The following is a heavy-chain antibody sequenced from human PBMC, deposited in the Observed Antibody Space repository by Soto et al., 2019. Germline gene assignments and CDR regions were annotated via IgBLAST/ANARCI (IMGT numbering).Heavy chain of an antibody. V-gene: IGHV4-31*03. Sequence: SETLSLTCTVSGGSISSGGYYWSWIRQHPGKGLEWIGYIYYSGSTYYNPSLKSRVTISVDTSRNQFSLKLSSVTGADTAVYYCARTGSGGYYSGMDVWGQGTTVTVSS. D-gene: IGHD3-22*01. CDR3: ARTGSGGYYSGMDV. J-gene: IGHJ6*02. CDR2: IYYSGST. CDR1: GGSISSGGYY.